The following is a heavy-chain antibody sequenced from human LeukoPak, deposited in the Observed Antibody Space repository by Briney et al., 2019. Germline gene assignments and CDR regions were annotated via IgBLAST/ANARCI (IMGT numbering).Heavy chain of an antibody. J-gene: IGHJ6*02. CDR2: IKQDGSEK. D-gene: IGHD3-3*01. Sequence: GGSLRLSCAASGFTFSSYWMSWVRQAPGKGLEWVANIKQDGSEKYYVDSVKGRFTISRDNAKNSLYLQMNSLRAEDTAVYYCARVGLRFLEWRYYYYGMDVWGQGTTVTVSS. V-gene: IGHV3-7*01. CDR3: ARVGLRFLEWRYYYYGMDV. CDR1: GFTFSSYW.